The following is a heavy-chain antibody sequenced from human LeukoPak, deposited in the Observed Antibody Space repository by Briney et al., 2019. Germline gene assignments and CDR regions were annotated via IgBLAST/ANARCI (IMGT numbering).Heavy chain of an antibody. J-gene: IGHJ4*02. CDR1: GFTFSSYA. V-gene: IGHV3-23*01. Sequence: GGSLRLSCAASGFTFSSYAMSWVRQAPGKGLEWVSAISGSGGSTYYADSVKGRFTISRDNSKNTLYLQMNGLRAEDTAVYYCAKGRNGGNLEDYWGQGTLVTVSS. D-gene: IGHD4-23*01. CDR3: AKGRNGGNLEDY. CDR2: ISGSGGST.